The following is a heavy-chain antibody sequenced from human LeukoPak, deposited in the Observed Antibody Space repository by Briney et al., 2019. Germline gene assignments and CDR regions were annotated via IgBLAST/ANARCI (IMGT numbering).Heavy chain of an antibody. CDR3: ARAGGIRTAALDLDY. V-gene: IGHV4-59*01. D-gene: IGHD6-25*01. J-gene: IGHJ4*02. CDR1: GGSISDYS. Sequence: SETLSLTCTVSGGSISDYSWSWIRQPPGKGLEWIGNLYYSGSANYNPSLKSRVTISSDTSKNQFSLKLTSVTAADTAVYYCARAGGIRTAALDLDYWGQGTLVTVSS. CDR2: LYYSGSA.